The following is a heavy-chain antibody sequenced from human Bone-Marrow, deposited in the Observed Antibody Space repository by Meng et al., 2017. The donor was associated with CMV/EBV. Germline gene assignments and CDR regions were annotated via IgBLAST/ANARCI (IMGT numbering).Heavy chain of an antibody. D-gene: IGHD6-6*01. J-gene: IGHJ4*02. V-gene: IGHV5-51*01. CDR2: IYPGDSGP. Sequence: KVSCKGSGFTFSNYWIGWVRQMPGKGLEWMGIIYPGDSGPRYRPSFQGQFTISADKSITTAYLQWSSLKASDTGMYYCARRFVAARHGRTGFDYWGQGTLVTVSS. CDR3: ARRFVAARHGRTGFDY. CDR1: GFTFSNYW.